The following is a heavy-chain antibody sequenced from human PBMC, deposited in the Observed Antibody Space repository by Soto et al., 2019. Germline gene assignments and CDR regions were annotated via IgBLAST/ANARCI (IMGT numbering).Heavy chain of an antibody. CDR3: ARMATFGSLNWFDP. CDR2: MNPGSGDT. J-gene: IGHJ5*02. Sequence: ASVKVSCKASGYSFTNNDVSWVRQATGQGLEWMGWMNPGSGDTGYAQKFQGRVTMTRDISIATAYMELSSLRSDDTAIYYCARMATFGSLNWFDPCGQVTLVTVS. D-gene: IGHD3-16*01. CDR1: GYSFTNND. V-gene: IGHV1-8*01.